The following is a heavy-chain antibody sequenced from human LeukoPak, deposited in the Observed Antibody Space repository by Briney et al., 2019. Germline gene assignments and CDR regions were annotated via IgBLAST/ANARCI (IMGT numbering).Heavy chain of an antibody. J-gene: IGHJ6*02. D-gene: IGHD7-27*01. CDR1: GGSFSGYY. V-gene: IGHV4-34*01. CDR3: ETFPFWGPRRYYYYGMDV. CDR2: INHSGST. Sequence: SETLSLTCAVYGGSFSGYYWSWIRQPPGKGLEWIGEINHSGSTNYNPSLKSRVTISVDTSKNQFSLKLSSVTAADTAVYYCETFPFWGPRRYYYYGMDVWGQGTTVTVSS.